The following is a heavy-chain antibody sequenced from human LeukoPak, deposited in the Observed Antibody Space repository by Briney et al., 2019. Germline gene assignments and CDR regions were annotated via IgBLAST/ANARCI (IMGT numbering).Heavy chain of an antibody. D-gene: IGHD4-23*01. Sequence: SETLSLTCAVYGGSFSVYYWSWIRQPPGKGLEWIGEINHSGSTNYNPSLKSRVTISVDTSKNQFSLKLSSVTAADTAVYYCARGRWLPFDYWGQGTLVTVSS. J-gene: IGHJ4*02. CDR2: INHSGST. V-gene: IGHV4-34*01. CDR1: GGSFSVYY. CDR3: ARGRWLPFDY.